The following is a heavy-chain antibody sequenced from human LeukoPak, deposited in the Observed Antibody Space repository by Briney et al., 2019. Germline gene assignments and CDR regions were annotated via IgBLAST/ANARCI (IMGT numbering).Heavy chain of an antibody. CDR2: ISGYNGNT. Sequence: ASVKVSCKTSGYTFSSYGISWVRQAPGQGLEWMGWISGYNGNTKYAQKFQGRVTMTRNTSISTAYMELSSLRSEDTAVYYCARATKRPTMVRGVIPLGYWGQGTLVTVSS. CDR3: ARATKRPTMVRGVIPLGY. J-gene: IGHJ4*02. CDR1: GYTFSSYG. V-gene: IGHV1-18*01. D-gene: IGHD3-10*01.